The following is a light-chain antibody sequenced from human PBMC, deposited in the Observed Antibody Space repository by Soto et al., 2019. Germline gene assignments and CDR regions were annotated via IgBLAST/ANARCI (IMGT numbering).Light chain of an antibody. V-gene: IGLV1-40*01. CDR1: SSNIGAGYD. Sequence: QSVLTQPPSVSGAPGQRVTISCTGSSSNIGAGYDVHWYQQLPGTAPTLLTSGNTDRPSGVPDRFSGSKSGTSASLAITGLQTEDEADYYCQSFDRSLTAWVFGGGTQLTVL. CDR2: GNT. CDR3: QSFDRSLTAWV. J-gene: IGLJ7*01.